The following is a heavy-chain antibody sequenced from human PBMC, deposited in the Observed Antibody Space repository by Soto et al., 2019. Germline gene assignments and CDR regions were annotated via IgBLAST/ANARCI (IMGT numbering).Heavy chain of an antibody. CDR2: ISYDGSNK. CDR3: ARGPTCYYDSSGYYYFDY. D-gene: IGHD3-22*01. J-gene: IGHJ4*02. V-gene: IGHV3-30-3*01. CDR1: GFTFSSYA. Sequence: GGSLRLSCAASGFTFSSYAMHWVRQAPGKGLEWVAVISYDGSNKYYADSVKGRFTISRDNSKNTLYLQMNSLRAEDTAVYYCARGPTCYYDSSGYYYFDYWGQGTLVTVSS.